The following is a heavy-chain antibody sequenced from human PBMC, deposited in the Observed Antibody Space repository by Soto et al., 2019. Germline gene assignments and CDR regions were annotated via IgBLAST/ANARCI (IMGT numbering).Heavy chain of an antibody. CDR2: IIPIFGTA. Sequence: QVQLVQSGAEVKKPGSSVKVSCKASGGTFSSYAISWVRQAPGQGLEWMGGIIPIFGTANYAQKFQGRVTITADESTITAYMELSSLRSEDTAVYYCARDRSNYYSSGSYSFDYWGQGTLVTVSS. V-gene: IGHV1-69*01. CDR3: ARDRSNYYSSGSYSFDY. CDR1: GGTFSSYA. D-gene: IGHD3-10*01. J-gene: IGHJ4*02.